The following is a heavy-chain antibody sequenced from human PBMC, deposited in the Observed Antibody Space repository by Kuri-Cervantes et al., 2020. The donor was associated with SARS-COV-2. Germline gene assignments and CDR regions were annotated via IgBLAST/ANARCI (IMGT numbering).Heavy chain of an antibody. CDR1: GGSISRYY. CDR3: ARRICSSTSCYYYNWFDP. V-gene: IGHV4-59*01. Sequence: SETLSLTCSVSGGSISRYYWSWMRQPPGKGLEWIGNIHYSGSTNYNNSLDSRVTISVDTSKNQLSLRLSSVTAADTAVYYCARRICSSTSCYYYNWFDPWGQGTLVTVSS. CDR2: IHYSGST. D-gene: IGHD2-2*01. J-gene: IGHJ5*02.